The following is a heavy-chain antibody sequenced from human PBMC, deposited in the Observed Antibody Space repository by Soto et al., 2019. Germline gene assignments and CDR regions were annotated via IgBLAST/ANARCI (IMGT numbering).Heavy chain of an antibody. CDR3: ARGASSSSSYYYYYMDV. Sequence: EVQLVESGGGLVQPGGSLRLSCAASGFTFSSYWMHWVRQAPGKGLVWVSRINSDGSSTSYADSVKGRFTISRDNAKNTLYLQMNSRRAEDTAVYYCARGASSSSSYYYYYMDVWGKGTTVTVSS. J-gene: IGHJ6*03. CDR1: GFTFSSYW. D-gene: IGHD6-6*01. CDR2: INSDGSST. V-gene: IGHV3-74*01.